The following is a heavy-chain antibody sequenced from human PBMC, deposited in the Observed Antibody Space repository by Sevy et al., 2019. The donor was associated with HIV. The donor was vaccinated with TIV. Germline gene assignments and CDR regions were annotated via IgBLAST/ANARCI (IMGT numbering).Heavy chain of an antibody. Sequence: GGSLRLSCAVSGFTLTNEFFSWVRQAPGKGLEWVAVVYSGGATYYADSVKGRFTISRDKSKSTLYHQMKSLRAEDTAVYYCARVGYCRGGTCFSGFYYAMDVWGQGTTVTVSS. CDR1: GFTLTNEF. CDR3: ARVGYCRGGTCFSGFYYAMDV. V-gene: IGHV3-53*01. CDR2: VYSGGAT. D-gene: IGHD2-15*01. J-gene: IGHJ6*02.